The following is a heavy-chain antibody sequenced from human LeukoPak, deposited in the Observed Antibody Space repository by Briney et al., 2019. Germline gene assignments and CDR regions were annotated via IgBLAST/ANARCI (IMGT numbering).Heavy chain of an antibody. CDR2: INLNSGGT. V-gene: IGHV1-2*02. Sequence: GASVKVSCKASGYTFTAYYMHWVRQAPGQGLEWMGWINLNSGGTNSAQKFQGRVTMTRDTSISAAYMELSRLGSDDTAVYYCARVAGGDWYYFDFWAREPWSPSPQ. J-gene: IGHJ4*02. CDR1: GYTFTAYY. D-gene: IGHD2-21*02. CDR3: ARVAGGDWYYFDF.